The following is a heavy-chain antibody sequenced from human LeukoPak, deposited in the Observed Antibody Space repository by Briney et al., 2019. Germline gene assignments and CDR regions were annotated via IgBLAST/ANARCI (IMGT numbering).Heavy chain of an antibody. CDR2: FDPEDGET. V-gene: IGHV1-24*01. Sequence: ASVKVSCKFSGYTLTELSMHWVRQAPGKGLEWMGGFDPEDGETIYAQKFQGRVTMTEDTSTDTAYMELSSLRSEDTAVYYCIAWFVRIRGFDPWGQGTLVTVSS. J-gene: IGHJ5*02. D-gene: IGHD3-10*01. CDR1: GYTLTELS. CDR3: IAWFVRIRGFDP.